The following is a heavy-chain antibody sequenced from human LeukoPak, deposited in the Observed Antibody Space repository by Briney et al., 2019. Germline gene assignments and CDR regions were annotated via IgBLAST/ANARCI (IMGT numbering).Heavy chain of an antibody. V-gene: IGHV3-23*05. Sequence: GGSLRLSCAASGFTFSGYAMNWVRQAPGKGLEWVSLIFASGSTTKYADSVKGRFTTSRDNSKNTLFLQMNSLRAEDTAIYYCAKYGPQDSGSSHFDYWGQGALVTVSS. D-gene: IGHD1-26*01. CDR2: IFASGSTT. CDR1: GFTFSGYA. CDR3: AKYGPQDSGSSHFDY. J-gene: IGHJ4*02.